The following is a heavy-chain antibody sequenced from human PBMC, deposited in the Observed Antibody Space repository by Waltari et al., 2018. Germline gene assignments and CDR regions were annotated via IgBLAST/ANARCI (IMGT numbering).Heavy chain of an antibody. J-gene: IGHJ2*01. D-gene: IGHD1-26*01. CDR1: GGSISSGGYY. Sequence: QVQLQESGPGLVKPSQTLSLTCTVPGGSISSGGYYWSWIRQHPGKGLEWIGYIYYSGSTYYNPSLKSRVTISVDTSKNQFSLKLSSVTAADTAVYYCARVQEWERAWYFDLWGRGTLVTVSS. CDR2: IYYSGST. CDR3: ARVQEWERAWYFDL. V-gene: IGHV4-31*03.